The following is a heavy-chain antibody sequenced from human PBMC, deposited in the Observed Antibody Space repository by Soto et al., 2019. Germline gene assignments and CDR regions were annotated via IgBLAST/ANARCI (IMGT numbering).Heavy chain of an antibody. J-gene: IGHJ4*02. CDR3: ARERTDTAMVTDY. Sequence: QVQLVESGGGVVQPGRSLRLSCAASGFTFSSYAMHWVRQAPGKGLEWVAVISYDGSNKYYADSVKGRFTISRDNSKNTLYRQMNSLRAADTAVYYCARERTDTAMVTDYWGQGTLVTVSS. CDR1: GFTFSSYA. CDR2: ISYDGSNK. D-gene: IGHD5-18*01. V-gene: IGHV3-30-3*01.